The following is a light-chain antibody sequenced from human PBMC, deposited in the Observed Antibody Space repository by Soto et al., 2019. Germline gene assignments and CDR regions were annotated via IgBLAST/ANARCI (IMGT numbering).Light chain of an antibody. CDR1: ISNIGGNT. V-gene: IGLV1-44*01. J-gene: IGLJ3*02. Sequence: QSVLTQPPSASGTPGQRVTISCSGSISNIGGNTVNWYQQLPGTAPKLLMYTNNQRPSGVPDRFSGSKSGTSASLAISGLQAGDGGDYYWPAWEETLNGGVFGGGTK. CDR3: PAWEETLNGGV. CDR2: TNN.